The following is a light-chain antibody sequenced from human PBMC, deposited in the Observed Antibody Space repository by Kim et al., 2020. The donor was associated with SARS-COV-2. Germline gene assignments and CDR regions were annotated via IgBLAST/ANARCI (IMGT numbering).Light chain of an antibody. CDR3: QHYNNWPPYT. V-gene: IGKV3-15*01. CDR1: QSVSSN. Sequence: VLPGERATLSCRASQSVSSNLAWYQQKPGQAPRLLIFGASTRATGIPDRFSGSGSETEFILTISSLQSEDFAVYYCQHYNNWPPYTFGQGTKLEI. CDR2: GAS. J-gene: IGKJ2*01.